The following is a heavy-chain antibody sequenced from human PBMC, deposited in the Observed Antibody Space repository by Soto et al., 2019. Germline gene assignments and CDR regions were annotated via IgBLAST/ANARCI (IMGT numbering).Heavy chain of an antibody. CDR2: ISYDGSNK. CDR1: GFTFSSYA. Sequence: GGSLRLSCAASGFTFSSYAMHWVRQAPGKGLEWVAVISYDGSNKYYADSVKGRFTISRDNSKNTLYLQMNSLRAEDTAVYYCARDRRRWLRYYYYGMDVWGQGTTVTVSS. J-gene: IGHJ6*02. D-gene: IGHD5-12*01. V-gene: IGHV3-30-3*01. CDR3: ARDRRRWLRYYYYGMDV.